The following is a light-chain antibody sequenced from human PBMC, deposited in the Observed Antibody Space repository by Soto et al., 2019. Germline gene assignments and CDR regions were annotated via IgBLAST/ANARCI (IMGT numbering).Light chain of an antibody. V-gene: IGKV2-40*01. J-gene: IGKJ4*01. Sequence: DIVMTQTALSLPVTPGEPASISCRSSQSLLDSDDGNTSLDWDLQKPGQSPQXXIYTVSSRALGVPDRVSGSGSGTDVTRKISRVEDEDVGVYYCMQRVEFPLTFGGGTKVDIK. CDR2: TVS. CDR1: QSLLDSDDGNTS. CDR3: MQRVEFPLT.